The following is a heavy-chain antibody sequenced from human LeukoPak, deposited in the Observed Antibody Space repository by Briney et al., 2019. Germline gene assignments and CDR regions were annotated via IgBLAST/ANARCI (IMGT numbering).Heavy chain of an antibody. J-gene: IGHJ2*01. D-gene: IGHD2-2*01. V-gene: IGHV4-39*07. CDR1: GGSISSSSYY. Sequence: SETLSLTCTVSGGSISSSSYYWGWIRQPPGKGLEWIGSIYYSGSTNYNPSLKSRVTISVDTSKNQFSLKLSSVTAADTAVYYCATVPAAIITSGWYFDLWGRGTLVTVSS. CDR3: ATVPAAIITSGWYFDL. CDR2: IYYSGST.